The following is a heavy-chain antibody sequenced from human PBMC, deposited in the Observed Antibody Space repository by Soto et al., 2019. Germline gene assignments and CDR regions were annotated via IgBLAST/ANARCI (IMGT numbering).Heavy chain of an antibody. CDR1: GFTFSSYG. D-gene: IGHD6-6*01. V-gene: IGHV3-30*18. J-gene: IGHJ5*02. Sequence: QTGGSLRLSCAASGFTFSSYGMHWVRQAPGKGLEWVAVISYDGSNKYYADSVKGRFTISRDNSKNTLYLQMNSLRAEDTAVYYCAKDLDSSSLNWFDPWGQGTLVTVSS. CDR2: ISYDGSNK. CDR3: AKDLDSSSLNWFDP.